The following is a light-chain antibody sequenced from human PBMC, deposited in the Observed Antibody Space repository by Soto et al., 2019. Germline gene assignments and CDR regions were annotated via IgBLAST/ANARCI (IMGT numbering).Light chain of an antibody. CDR2: EVS. J-gene: IGLJ3*02. V-gene: IGLV2-14*01. CDR1: SSDVGGYNY. CDR3: SSYTSSSTRV. Sequence: QSALTQPASVSGSPGQSITISCTGTSSDVGGYNYVSWYQQHPGKAPKLMIYEVSNRPSGVSNRFSGSKSGNTASLTISGLQAAAEADYYCSSYTSSSTRVFGGGTKLT.